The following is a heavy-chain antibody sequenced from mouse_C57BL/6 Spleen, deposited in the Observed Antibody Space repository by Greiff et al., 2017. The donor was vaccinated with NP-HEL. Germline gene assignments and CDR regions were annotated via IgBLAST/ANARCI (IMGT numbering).Heavy chain of an antibody. D-gene: IGHD1-1*02. CDR2: INPNNGGT. CDR1: GYTFTDYY. V-gene: IGHV1-26*01. Sequence: EVQLQQSGPELVKPGASVKISCKASGYTFTDYYMNWVKQSHGKSLEWIGDINPNNGGTSYNQKFKGKATLTVDKSSSTAYMELRSLTSEDSAVYYCARGNGYAMDYWGQGTSVTVSS. J-gene: IGHJ4*01. CDR3: ARGNGYAMDY.